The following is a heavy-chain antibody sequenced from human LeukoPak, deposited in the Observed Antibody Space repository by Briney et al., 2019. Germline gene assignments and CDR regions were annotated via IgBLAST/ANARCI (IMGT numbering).Heavy chain of an antibody. V-gene: IGHV3-53*01. D-gene: IGHD6-19*01. CDR1: GFTVSSNY. J-gene: IGHJ4*02. CDR2: IYSGGST. Sequence: GGSLRLSCAASGFTVSSNYMSWVRQAPGKGLEWVSVIYSGGSTYYADSVKGRFTISRDNSKNTLYLQMNSLRAEDTAVYYCASDLGGSSGLGYWGQGTLVTVSS. CDR3: ASDLGGSSGLGY.